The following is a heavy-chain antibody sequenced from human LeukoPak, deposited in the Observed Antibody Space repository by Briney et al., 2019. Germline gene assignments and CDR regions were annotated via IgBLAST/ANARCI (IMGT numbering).Heavy chain of an antibody. CDR1: GYTFTSYA. CDR3: AWEHDFWSGYSFDY. J-gene: IGHJ4*02. CDR2: INAGNGNT. V-gene: IGHV1-3*01. Sequence: ASVKVSCTASGYTFTSYAIQWVRQAPGQRLEWMGWINAGNGNTKYSQKFQGRVTITRDTSASTAYMELSSLRSEDTAVYYCAWEHDFWSGYSFDYWGQGTLVTVSS. D-gene: IGHD3-3*01.